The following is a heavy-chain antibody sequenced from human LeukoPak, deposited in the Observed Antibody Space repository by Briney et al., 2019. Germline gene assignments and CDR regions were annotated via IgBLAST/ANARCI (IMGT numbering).Heavy chain of an antibody. Sequence: GGSLRLSCVASGFTFSSYWMHWVRQAPGKGLVWVPRISSDGTITGYADSVKGRFTISRDNAKNTLYLQMNSLRAEDAAVYYCAALEPDYWGQGTLVTVSS. V-gene: IGHV3-74*01. J-gene: IGHJ4*02. D-gene: IGHD3-16*02. CDR3: AALEPDY. CDR1: GFTFSSYW. CDR2: ISSDGTIT.